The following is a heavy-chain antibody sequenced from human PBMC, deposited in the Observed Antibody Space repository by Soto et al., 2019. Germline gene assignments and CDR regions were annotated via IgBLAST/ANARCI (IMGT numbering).Heavy chain of an antibody. CDR2: INHSGLT. D-gene: IGHD3-10*01. Sequence: QVQLQEWGPGLVKPSETLSLTCSVSGGSITSHYCSWFRQPPGKGLEWIGYINHSGLTSYNPSLKSRVTMSVDTSKNHFSLKVNSVTAADTALYYCARQGFGQLHGLVDVWGPGTTVTVSS. V-gene: IGHV4-59*08. CDR3: ARQGFGQLHGLVDV. CDR1: GGSITSHY. J-gene: IGHJ6*02.